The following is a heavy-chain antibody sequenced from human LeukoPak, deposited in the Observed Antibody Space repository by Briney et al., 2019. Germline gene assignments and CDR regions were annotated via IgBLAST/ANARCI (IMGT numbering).Heavy chain of an antibody. CDR3: AKDKTYYDFWSGYSLLDY. D-gene: IGHD3-3*01. J-gene: IGHJ4*02. Sequence: HPGGSLRLSCAASGFTFSSYAMSWVRQAPGKGLEWVSAISGSGGSTYYADSVKGRFTISRDNSKNTLYLQMNSLRAEDTAVYYCAKDKTYYDFWSGYSLLDYWGQGTLVTVSS. CDR1: GFTFSSYA. CDR2: ISGSGGST. V-gene: IGHV3-23*01.